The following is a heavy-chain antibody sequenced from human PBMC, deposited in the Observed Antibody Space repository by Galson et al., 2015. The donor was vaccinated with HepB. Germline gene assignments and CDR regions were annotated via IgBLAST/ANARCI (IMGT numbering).Heavy chain of an antibody. CDR3: ARHYEYSSSWIYFDY. CDR2: IYYSGST. Sequence: LSLTCTVSGGSISSSSYYWGWIRPPPGKGLEWIGSIYYSGSTYYNPSLKSRVTISVDTSKNQFSLKLSSVTAADTAVYYCARHYEYSSSWIYFDYWGQGTLVTVSS. D-gene: IGHD6-13*01. J-gene: IGHJ4*02. V-gene: IGHV4-39*01. CDR1: GGSISSSSYY.